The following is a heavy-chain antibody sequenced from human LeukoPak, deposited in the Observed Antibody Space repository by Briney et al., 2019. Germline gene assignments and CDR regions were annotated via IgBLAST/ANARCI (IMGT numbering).Heavy chain of an antibody. Sequence: GESLKISCQGSGYSFTTYWIGWVRQMPGKGLEWMGNIYPGDSDTRYSPSFKGQVTISADKSISTAYLQWNSLKASDTAMYYCARREAAAGTWWFDPWGQGTLVTVSS. CDR1: GYSFTTYW. V-gene: IGHV5-51*01. J-gene: IGHJ5*02. CDR2: IYPGDSDT. D-gene: IGHD6-13*01. CDR3: ARREAAAGTWWFDP.